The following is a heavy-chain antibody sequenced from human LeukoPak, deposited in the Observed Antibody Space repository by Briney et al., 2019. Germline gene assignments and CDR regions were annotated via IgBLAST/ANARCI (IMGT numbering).Heavy chain of an antibody. V-gene: IGHV3-30*18. CDR2: ISYDGSNK. CDR1: GFTFSSYG. J-gene: IGHJ4*02. D-gene: IGHD3-10*01. CDR3: AKDFYGSGSYLFDY. Sequence: PGRSLRLSCAASGFTFSSYGMHGVRQAPGKGLEWVAVISYDGSNKYYADSVKGRFTISRDNSKNTLYLQMNSLRAEDTAVYYCAKDFYGSGSYLFDYWGQGTLVTVSS.